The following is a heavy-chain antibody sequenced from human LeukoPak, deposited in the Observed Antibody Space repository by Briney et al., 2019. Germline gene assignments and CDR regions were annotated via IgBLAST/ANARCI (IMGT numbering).Heavy chain of an antibody. CDR2: IIPIFGTA. D-gene: IGHD2-2*01. CDR1: VGTFSSYA. V-gene: IGHV1-69*01. J-gene: IGHJ4*02. Sequence: EASVKVSCKASVGTFSSYAISWVRQAPGQGLEWMGGIIPIFGTANYAQKFQGRVTITADESTSTAYMELSSLRSEDTAVYYSAVPPHCSSTSCYYNYFDYWGQGTLVTVSS. CDR3: AVPPHCSSTSCYYNYFDY.